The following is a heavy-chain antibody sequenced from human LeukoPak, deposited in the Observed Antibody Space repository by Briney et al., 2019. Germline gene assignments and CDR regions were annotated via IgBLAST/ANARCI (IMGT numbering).Heavy chain of an antibody. V-gene: IGHV4-34*01. CDR2: INHSGST. CDR1: GGSFSGYY. J-gene: IGHJ4*02. D-gene: IGHD3-22*01. CDR3: ARGGYYDSSGYPLDY. Sequence: PSETLSLTCAVYGGSFSGYYWSWIRQPPGKGLEWIGEINHSGSTNYNPSLKSRVTISVDTSKNQFSLKLSSLTAADTAVYYCARGGYYDSSGYPLDYWGQGTLVTVSS.